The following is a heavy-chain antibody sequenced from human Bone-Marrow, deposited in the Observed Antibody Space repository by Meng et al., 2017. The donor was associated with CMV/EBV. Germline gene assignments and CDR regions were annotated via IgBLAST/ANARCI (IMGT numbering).Heavy chain of an antibody. CDR1: GYTFTGYF. Sequence: ASVKVSCKASGYTFTGYFMHWVRQAPGQGLEWMGWINPNSGGTNYEQKFQGRVTMTRDTSISTDYMELSSLTSDVTAVYYCESKKETNFDYWGQGTLVTVSS. CDR3: ESKKETNFDY. J-gene: IGHJ4*02. CDR2: INPNSGGT. V-gene: IGHV1-2*02.